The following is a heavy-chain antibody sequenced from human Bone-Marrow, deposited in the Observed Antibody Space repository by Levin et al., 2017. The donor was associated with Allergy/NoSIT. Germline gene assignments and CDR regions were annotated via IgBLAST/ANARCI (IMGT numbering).Heavy chain of an antibody. CDR3: ARGGYIYGSDAFDI. V-gene: IGHV4-61*01. Sequence: SETLSLTCSVSGGSVSSGNYNWNWIRQPPGKGLEWIGYMYDSGIASYNPSLKSRVAISVDTSNNQFSLNLRSVTAADTAVYYCARGGYIYGSDAFDIWGRGTMVTVSA. D-gene: IGHD5-18*01. CDR2: MYDSGIA. J-gene: IGHJ3*02. CDR1: GGSVSSGNYN.